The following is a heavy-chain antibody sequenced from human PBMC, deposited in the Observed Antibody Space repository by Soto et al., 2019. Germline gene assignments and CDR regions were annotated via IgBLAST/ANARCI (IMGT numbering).Heavy chain of an antibody. CDR2: IYYSGST. D-gene: IGHD3-10*01. CDR3: AGRSGSYYNLVDY. J-gene: IGHJ4*02. CDR1: GGSISSYY. Sequence: SETLSLTCTVSGGSISSYYWSWIRQPPGKGLEWIGYIYYSGSTNYNPSLKSRVTISVDTSKNQFSLKLSSVTAADTAVYYCAGRSGSYYNLVDYWGQGTLVTVSS. V-gene: IGHV4-59*01.